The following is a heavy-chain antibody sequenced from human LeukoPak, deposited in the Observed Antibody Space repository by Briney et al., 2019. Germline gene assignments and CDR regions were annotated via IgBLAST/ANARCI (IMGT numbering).Heavy chain of an antibody. J-gene: IGHJ4*02. Sequence: SSETLSLTCAVSGGSSRGLYWSWIRQPPGQGLEWVGEIHIGGGTKFNPSLSSRVSMSADTSKNQFSLRLSSVTAADTAVYFCARHNGWHFDYWGQGAPITVSS. CDR2: IHIGGGT. CDR1: GGSSRGLY. D-gene: IGHD6-19*01. CDR3: ARHNGWHFDY. V-gene: IGHV4-34*01.